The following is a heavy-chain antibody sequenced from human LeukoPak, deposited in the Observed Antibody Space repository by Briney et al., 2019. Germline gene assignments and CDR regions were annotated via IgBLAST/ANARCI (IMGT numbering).Heavy chain of an antibody. CDR2: TSGSGDIT. CDR1: GFTFSTFP. V-gene: IGHV3-23*01. Sequence: GGSLRLSCAASGFTFSTFPMTWDRQAPGKGLEWVSATSGSGDITYYADSVKGRFTISRDNSKSTLYLQMNSLRTEDTAVYYCAKDRGYWGQGTLVTVSS. CDR3: AKDRGY. J-gene: IGHJ4*02.